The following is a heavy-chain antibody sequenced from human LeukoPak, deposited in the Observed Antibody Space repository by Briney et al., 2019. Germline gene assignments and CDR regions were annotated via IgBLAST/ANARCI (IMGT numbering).Heavy chain of an antibody. D-gene: IGHD3-3*01. V-gene: IGHV1-69*13. CDR3: AREMLRFLTNWFDP. Sequence: GASVKVSCKASGYTFTSYDINWVRQAPGQGLEWMGGIIPIFGTANYAQKFQGRVTITADESTSTAYMELSSLRSEDTAVYYCAREMLRFLTNWFDPWGQGTLVTVSS. CDR1: GYTFTSYD. CDR2: IIPIFGTA. J-gene: IGHJ5*02.